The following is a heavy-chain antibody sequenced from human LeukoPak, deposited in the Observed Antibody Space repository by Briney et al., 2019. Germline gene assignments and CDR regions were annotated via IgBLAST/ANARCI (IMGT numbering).Heavy chain of an antibody. CDR1: GDSISSGDYY. V-gene: IGHV4-39*07. Sequence: SETLSLTCTVSGDSISSGDYYWGWIRQPPGKGLEWIGSIYYSGSTYYNPSLKSRVTISVDTSKNQFSLKLSSVTAADTAVYYCARGDYDFWSGRTYYFDYWGQGTLVTVSS. J-gene: IGHJ4*02. CDR2: IYYSGST. D-gene: IGHD3-3*01. CDR3: ARGDYDFWSGRTYYFDY.